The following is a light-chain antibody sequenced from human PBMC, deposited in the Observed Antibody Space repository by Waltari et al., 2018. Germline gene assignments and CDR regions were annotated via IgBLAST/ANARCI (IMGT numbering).Light chain of an antibody. CDR1: RRISNY. Sequence: DIQITQSPSSLSASLGDRVTMTCRASRRISNYVNWYQHKLGEVPKLLIYSTSTLNSGVPSRFSGSASGTDFTLTITSLQPEDFATYYCQQSYDIPFIFGPGTKVNLK. V-gene: IGKV1-39*01. J-gene: IGKJ3*01. CDR3: QQSYDIPFI. CDR2: STS.